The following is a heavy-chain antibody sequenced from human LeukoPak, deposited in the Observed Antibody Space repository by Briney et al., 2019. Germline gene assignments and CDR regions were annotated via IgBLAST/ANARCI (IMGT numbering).Heavy chain of an antibody. CDR1: GYPFTSYA. CDR2: ISAYNGNT. D-gene: IGHD3-9*01. V-gene: IGHV1-18*01. CDR3: AREKRYFDWLHAFDI. J-gene: IGHJ3*02. Sequence: ASVKVSCKASGYPFTSYAISWVRQAPGQGLEWMGWISAYNGNTNYAQKLQGRVTMTRDTSTSTVYMELSSLRSEDTAVCYCAREKRYFDWLHAFDIWGQGTMVTFSS.